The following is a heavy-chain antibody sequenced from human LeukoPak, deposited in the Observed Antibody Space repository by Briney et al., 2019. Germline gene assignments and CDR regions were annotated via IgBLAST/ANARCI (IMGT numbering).Heavy chain of an antibody. V-gene: IGHV3-23*01. CDR1: GLTFSNSA. Sequence: GGSLRLSCAVSGLTFSNSAMSWVRQAPGKGLEWVSAISVGSDVIYYADSVKGRFAISRDNSKHTVYLQMNSLRAEDTAVYYCARSDTYYDYVWGSYRYKLFDYWGQGTLVTVSS. CDR2: ISVGSDVI. CDR3: ARSDTYYDYVWGSYRYKLFDY. J-gene: IGHJ4*02. D-gene: IGHD3-16*02.